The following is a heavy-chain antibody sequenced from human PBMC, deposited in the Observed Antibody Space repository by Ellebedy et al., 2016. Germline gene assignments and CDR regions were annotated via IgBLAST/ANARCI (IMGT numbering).Heavy chain of an antibody. Sequence: SETPSLTXSVSGGSINNYYWSWIRQPPGKGLEWIGFIYYSGSTRYNPSLKSRVTISQDTPKNQISLKLTSVTAADTAVYYCARDPGGHWYLDLWGRGTLVTVSS. CDR1: GGSINNYY. V-gene: IGHV4-59*01. CDR3: ARDPGGHWYLDL. D-gene: IGHD3-10*01. CDR2: IYYSGST. J-gene: IGHJ2*01.